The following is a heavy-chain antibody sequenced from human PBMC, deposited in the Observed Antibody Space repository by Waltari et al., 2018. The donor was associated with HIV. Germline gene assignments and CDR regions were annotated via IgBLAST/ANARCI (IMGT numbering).Heavy chain of an antibody. CDR1: GGSVSSGNYY. J-gene: IGHJ4*02. D-gene: IGHD3-10*01. CDR3: ARSAYYYGSGSYPPYYFQY. Sequence: QVQLQESGPGLVKPPETLSLTCTVSGGSVSSGNYYWSWIRQPPGKGLEWIGYIYYSGRTSYNPSLKSRVTISIDTSKNQFSLKLSSVTAADTAVYYCARSAYYYGSGSYPPYYFQYWGQGTLVTVSS. CDR2: IYYSGRT. V-gene: IGHV4-61*01.